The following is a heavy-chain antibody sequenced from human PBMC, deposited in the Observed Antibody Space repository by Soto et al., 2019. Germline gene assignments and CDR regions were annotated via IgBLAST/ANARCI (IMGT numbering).Heavy chain of an antibody. J-gene: IGHJ4*02. CDR2: ISGSGGRT. Sequence: EVQLLESGGGLGQPGGSLRLSCAASGFTFTYYAMAWVRQAPGKGLEWVSVISGSGGRTYYADSVKGRFIISRDNSNNTLYLQLNNLRAEDTAVYYCAKGFDYIWGTYRYFDYWGQGSRVTVSS. CDR1: GFTFTYYA. D-gene: IGHD3-16*01. V-gene: IGHV3-23*01. CDR3: AKGFDYIWGTYRYFDY.